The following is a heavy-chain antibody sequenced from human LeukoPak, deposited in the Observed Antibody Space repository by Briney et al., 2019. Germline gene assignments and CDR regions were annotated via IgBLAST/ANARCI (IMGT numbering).Heavy chain of an antibody. D-gene: IGHD2-2*01. J-gene: IGHJ6*02. CDR1: GYSFTSYW. CDR2: IYPGDSDT. Sequence: GESLKISCKGSGYSFTSYWIGWVRQMPGKGLEWMGIIYPGDSDTRYNPSFQGQVTISADKSISTAYLQWSSLKASDTAMYYCARHLRSCSSTSCRRSPDRGGMDVWGQGTTVTVSS. CDR3: ARHLRSCSSTSCRRSPDRGGMDV. V-gene: IGHV5-51*01.